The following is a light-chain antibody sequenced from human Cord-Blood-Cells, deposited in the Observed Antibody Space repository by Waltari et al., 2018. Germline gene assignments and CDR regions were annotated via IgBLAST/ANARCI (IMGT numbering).Light chain of an antibody. CDR2: DVS. V-gene: IGLV2-11*01. CDR3: CSYAGSYTWV. J-gene: IGLJ3*02. CDR1: SSDVGGYNY. Sequence: QSALTQPRSVSGSPGQSVTISCTGTSSDVGGYNYVSWYQQHPGKAPKLMFYDVSKRPSGVPDRFSGSKSGTTASLTISGLQAEDEADYYCCSYAGSYTWVFGGGTKLTVL.